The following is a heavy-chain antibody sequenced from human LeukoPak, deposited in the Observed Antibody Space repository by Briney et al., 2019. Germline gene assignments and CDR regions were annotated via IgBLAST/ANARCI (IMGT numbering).Heavy chain of an antibody. CDR3: ARVLLEGSSSLDRFFVY. J-gene: IGHJ4*02. Sequence: VSSEPSGGTFSGYATRWVRQAPGQGLEWMGGIIPIFGTANYAQKLQGRVTITADESTSTAYMELSSLRSEDTGVYYCARVLLEGSSSLDRFFVYWGQGTQVTVSS. CDR2: IIPIFGTA. V-gene: IGHV1-69*01. D-gene: IGHD6-13*01. CDR1: GGTFSGYA.